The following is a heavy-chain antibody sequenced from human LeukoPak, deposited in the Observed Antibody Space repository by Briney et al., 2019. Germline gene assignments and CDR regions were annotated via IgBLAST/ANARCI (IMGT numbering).Heavy chain of an antibody. J-gene: IGHJ6*03. D-gene: IGHD1/OR15-1a*01. V-gene: IGHV3-23*01. CDR1: GFTFSSYG. Sequence: GGSLRLSCAASGFTFSSYGMSWVRQAPGKRLEWVSAISGSGGSTYYADSVKGRFTISRDNSKNTLYLQMNSLRAEDTAVYYCAKCLSSPSTNYYYYYMDVWGKGTTVTISS. CDR3: AKCLSSPSTNYYYYYMDV. CDR2: ISGSGGST.